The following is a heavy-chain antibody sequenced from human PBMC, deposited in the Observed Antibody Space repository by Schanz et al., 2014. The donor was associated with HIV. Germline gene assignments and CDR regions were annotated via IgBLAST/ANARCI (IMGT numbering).Heavy chain of an antibody. V-gene: IGHV3-23*01. J-gene: IGHJ4*02. CDR1: GFTFSSYA. D-gene: IGHD2-15*01. CDR2: ISGSSGHT. Sequence: EVQLLESGGGLVQPGGSLRLSCAASGFTFSSYAMSWVRQAPGKGLEWVSGISGSSGHTWYADSVKGRFTISRDNSKNMLYLQMNSLRDEDTAVYYCARRSSDGGYYDNWGQGTLVTVSS. CDR3: ARRSSDGGYYDN.